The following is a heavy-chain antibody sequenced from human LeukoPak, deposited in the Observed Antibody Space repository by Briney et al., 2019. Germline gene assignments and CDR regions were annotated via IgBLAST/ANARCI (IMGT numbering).Heavy chain of an antibody. J-gene: IGHJ4*02. V-gene: IGHV3-23*01. CDR1: GFTFSSYA. D-gene: IGHD2-21*02. CDR3: ASVVVTAKIFDY. CDR2: ISGSGGST. Sequence: GGSLRLSCAASGFTFSSYAMSWVRQAPGKGLEWVSAISGSGGSTYYAESVKGRFTISRDNSKNTLYLQMNSLRAEDTAVYYCASVVVTAKIFDYWGQGTLVTVSS.